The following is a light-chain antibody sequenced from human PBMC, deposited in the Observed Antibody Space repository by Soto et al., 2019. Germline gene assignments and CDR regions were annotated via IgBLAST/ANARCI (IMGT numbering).Light chain of an antibody. CDR2: AAA. V-gene: IGKV1-39*01. Sequence: DVPMTQSPSSLSASVGDRVTITCRASQSISSYLNWYQQKPGKAPKLLIYAAASLQSGVPSRFSGSGSGTYFTLTISTLQPEDFATYYCQQCYSTLSFGPVTKVDIK. CDR3: QQCYSTLS. CDR1: QSISSY. J-gene: IGKJ3*01.